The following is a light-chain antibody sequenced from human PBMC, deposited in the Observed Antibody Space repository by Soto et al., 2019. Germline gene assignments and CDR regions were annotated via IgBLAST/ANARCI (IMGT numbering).Light chain of an antibody. Sequence: QSVLTQPPSLSGTPGQRVTISCSGSNSNIGRYSVNWYQHFPGTAPKILIYSDDERPSGVPDRFSGSKSGTSASLAISGHQSEDEAEYYCAAWDDNLNGPLFGGGTKLTVL. CDR3: AAWDDNLNGPL. J-gene: IGLJ3*02. CDR1: NSNIGRYS. V-gene: IGLV1-44*01. CDR2: SDD.